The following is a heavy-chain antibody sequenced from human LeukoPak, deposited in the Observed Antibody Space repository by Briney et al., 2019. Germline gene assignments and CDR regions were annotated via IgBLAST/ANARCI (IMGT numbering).Heavy chain of an antibody. V-gene: IGHV1-18*01. CDR3: ARVEWYYYDSSGPNWFDP. Sequence: ASVKVSCKASGYTFTSYGISWVRQAPGQGLEWMGWISAYNGNTNYAQKLQGRVTMTTDTSTSTAYMELRSLRSDDTAVYYCARVEWYYYDSSGPNWFDPWGQGTLVTVSS. CDR2: ISAYNGNT. J-gene: IGHJ5*02. CDR1: GYTFTSYG. D-gene: IGHD3-22*01.